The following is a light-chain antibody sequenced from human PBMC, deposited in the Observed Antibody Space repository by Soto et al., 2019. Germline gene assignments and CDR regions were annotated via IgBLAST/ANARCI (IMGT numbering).Light chain of an antibody. CDR3: QQYSSSSEWT. V-gene: IGKV1-5*01. CDR2: AAS. Sequence: DIQMTQSPSTLSASVGDRVTITCRASQTISSWLAWYQQKPGKAPKLLIYAASSLQNGVPSRFSGSGSGTEFTLTISSLQPDDFATYYCQQYSSSSEWTFGQGTKVDIK. CDR1: QTISSW. J-gene: IGKJ1*01.